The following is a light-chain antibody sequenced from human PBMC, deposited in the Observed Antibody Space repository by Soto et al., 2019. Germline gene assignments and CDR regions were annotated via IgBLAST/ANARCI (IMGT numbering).Light chain of an antibody. CDR3: QTWGTGTVV. Sequence: QTVVTQSPSASASLGASVKLTCTLSSGHSSYAIAWHQQQPEKGPRYLMKLNSDGSHNKGDGIPDRFSGSSSGAERYLSISSLQSEDEADYYCQTWGTGTVVFGGGTKVTVL. CDR1: SGHSSYA. CDR2: LNSDGSH. J-gene: IGLJ2*01. V-gene: IGLV4-69*01.